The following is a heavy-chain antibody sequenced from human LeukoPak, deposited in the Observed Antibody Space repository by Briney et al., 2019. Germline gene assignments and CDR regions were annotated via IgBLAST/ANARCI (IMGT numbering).Heavy chain of an antibody. J-gene: IGHJ4*02. V-gene: IGHV1-18*01. CDR3: ARAHRTTVTTVDY. CDR2: ISAYNGNT. CDR1: GYTFTSYG. D-gene: IGHD4-17*01. Sequence: ASVKVSCKASGYTFTSYGISWVRQAPGQGLEWMGWISAYNGNTNYAQKLQGRVTMTTDTSTSTAYTELRSLRSDDTAVYYCARAHRTTVTTVDYWGQGTLVTVSS.